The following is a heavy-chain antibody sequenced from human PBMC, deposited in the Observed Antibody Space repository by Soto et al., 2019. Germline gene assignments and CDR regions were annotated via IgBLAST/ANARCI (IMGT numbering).Heavy chain of an antibody. V-gene: IGHV4-59*01. Sequence: PSSTLSLTCTVPGVYIRLYPWSRNRQPPGKGLEWIGYIYYSGSTNYNPSLKSRVTISVDTSKNQFSLKLSSVTAADTAVYYCARGHSSNWYHHFDNWGQGTLVTVS. J-gene: IGHJ4*02. CDR3: ARGHSSNWYHHFDN. CDR2: IYYSGST. D-gene: IGHD6-13*01. CDR1: GVYIRLYP.